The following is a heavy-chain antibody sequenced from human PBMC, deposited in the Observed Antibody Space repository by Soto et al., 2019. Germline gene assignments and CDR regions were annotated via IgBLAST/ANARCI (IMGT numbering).Heavy chain of an antibody. CDR2: ISSSGSNI. V-gene: IGHV3-11*01. CDR3: AREVYSSSLPTYSHYYGMDV. Sequence: QVQLVESGGGLVKPGGSLRLSCAASGFTFSDYYMSWIRQAPGKGLEWVAYISSSGSNIYYADSVKGRFTISRDNAKNSLYLQMNSLRAEAAAVYYCAREVYSSSLPTYSHYYGMDVWGQGTTVTVSS. D-gene: IGHD6-6*01. J-gene: IGHJ6*02. CDR1: GFTFSDYY.